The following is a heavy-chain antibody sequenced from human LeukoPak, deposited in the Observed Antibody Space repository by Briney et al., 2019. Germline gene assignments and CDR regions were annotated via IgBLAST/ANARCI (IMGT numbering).Heavy chain of an antibody. D-gene: IGHD1-1*01. CDR2: IHYTGST. CDR3: ASLSRGHWTLDF. Sequence: SETLSLTCIVSGGSITDYYWSWIRQPPGKGLEWIGYIHYTGSTNYNPSLKSRLAISLDTSKNQFSLKLSSVTAADTAVYYCASLSRGHWTLDFWGQGALVTVSS. CDR1: GGSITDYY. V-gene: IGHV4-59*01. J-gene: IGHJ4*02.